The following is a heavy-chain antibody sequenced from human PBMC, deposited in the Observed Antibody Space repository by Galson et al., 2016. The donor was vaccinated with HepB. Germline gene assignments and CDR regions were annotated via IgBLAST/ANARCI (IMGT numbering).Heavy chain of an antibody. CDR1: GGSISSSHYY. V-gene: IGHV4-39*01. Sequence: TLSLTCTVSGGSISSSHYYCGWIRQPPGKGLEWIGNVFYSGSTYYNPSLKSRVTISVDTSKNQFSLKLTSVTAADTAVYYCATYLGGIVRASDYWGQGTLVTVSS. J-gene: IGHJ4*02. CDR3: ATYLGGIVRASDY. D-gene: IGHD1-26*01. CDR2: VFYSGST.